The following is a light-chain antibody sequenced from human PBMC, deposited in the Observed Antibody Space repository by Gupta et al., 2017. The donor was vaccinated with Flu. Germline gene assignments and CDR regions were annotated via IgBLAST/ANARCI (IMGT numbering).Light chain of an antibody. J-gene: IGKJ4*01. Sequence: SPAHMSLSQAPRATRSCTDSQSVSSCIEWYQQKPGQAPRLIISDAYNSATGTADRFSGSGCGTDFTRTRSSRENEAFAVYSEQQRGNWTTFGCGTKVEIK. CDR1: QSVSSC. V-gene: IGKV3-11*01. CDR3: QQRGNWTT. CDR2: DAY.